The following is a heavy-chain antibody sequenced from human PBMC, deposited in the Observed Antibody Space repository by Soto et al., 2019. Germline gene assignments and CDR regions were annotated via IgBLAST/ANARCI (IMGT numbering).Heavy chain of an antibody. CDR3: ARSRLRGVGCFDP. CDR2: INHSGST. CDR1: GGSLSSYY. V-gene: IGHV4-34*01. D-gene: IGHD3-10*01. Sequence: QVQLQQWGAGLLKPSETLSLTCAVNGGSLSSYYWSWIRQPPGKGLEWIGEINHSGSTNYNPSLKSRVTISRDTSKNQFSLKLRSVTAADTAIFYCARSRLRGVGCFDPWGQGTLVTVSS. J-gene: IGHJ5*02.